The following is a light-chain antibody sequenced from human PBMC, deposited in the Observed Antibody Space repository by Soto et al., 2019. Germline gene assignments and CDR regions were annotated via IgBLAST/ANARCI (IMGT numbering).Light chain of an antibody. Sequence: QSVLTQPASVSGSPGQSITISCTGTSSDVGGYNYVSWYQQHPGKAPKFMIYDVSNRPSGVSTRFSGSKSGNTASLTTSGLQAEDGADYYCNSYTTSNTRQIVFRPGTKVTVL. CDR3: NSYTTSNTRQIV. J-gene: IGLJ1*01. CDR2: DVS. CDR1: SSDVGGYNY. V-gene: IGLV2-14*01.